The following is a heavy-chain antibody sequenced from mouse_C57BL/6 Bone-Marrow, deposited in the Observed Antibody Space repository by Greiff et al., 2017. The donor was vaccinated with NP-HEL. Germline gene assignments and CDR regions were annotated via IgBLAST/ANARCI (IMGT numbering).Heavy chain of an antibody. CDR3: ARHGFPYWYFDV. D-gene: IGHD1-1*01. CDR1: GYTFTSYW. J-gene: IGHJ1*03. Sequence: QVQLQQSGTELVKPGASVKLSCKASGYTFTSYWMHWVKQRPGQGLEWIGNINPSNGGTNYNEKFKSKATLTVDKSSSTAYMQLSSLTSEDSAVYYCARHGFPYWYFDVWGTGTTVTVSS. V-gene: IGHV1-53*01. CDR2: INPSNGGT.